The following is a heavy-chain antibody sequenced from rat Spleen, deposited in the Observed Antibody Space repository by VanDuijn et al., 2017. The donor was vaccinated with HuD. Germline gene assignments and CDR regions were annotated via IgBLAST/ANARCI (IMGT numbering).Heavy chain of an antibody. CDR1: GFSLTSYN. CDR2: MWSGGST. CDR3: ARGPVNYGGNYFDY. D-gene: IGHD1-11*01. V-gene: IGHV2-45*01. Sequence: QVQLKESGPGLVQPSETLSLTCTVSGFSLTSYNVHWVRQPPGKGLEWMGVMWSGGSTDYNSALKSRLSISRDTSKNQVFLKINSLQTEDIATYYCARGPVNYGGNYFDYWGQGVMVTVSS. J-gene: IGHJ2*01.